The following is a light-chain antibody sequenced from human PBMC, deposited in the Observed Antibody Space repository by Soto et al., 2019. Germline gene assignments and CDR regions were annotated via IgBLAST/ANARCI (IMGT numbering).Light chain of an antibody. CDR2: DDS. CDR3: QSYDSSLSGYV. Sequence: QPVLTQPPSVSGAPGQRVTISCTGSSSNIGAGYDVHWYQQLPGTAPKLLIYDDSNRPSVVPDRFSGSKSGTSASLAITGLQAEDEADYYCQSYDSSLSGYVFGTGTKLTVL. CDR1: SSNIGAGYD. V-gene: IGLV1-40*01. J-gene: IGLJ1*01.